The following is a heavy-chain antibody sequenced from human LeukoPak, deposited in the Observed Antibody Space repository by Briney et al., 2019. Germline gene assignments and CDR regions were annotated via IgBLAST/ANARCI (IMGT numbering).Heavy chain of an antibody. CDR3: ARGPSTYNYAYYFYMDV. V-gene: IGHV4-34*01. D-gene: IGHD5-18*01. CDR1: GGSFSGYY. J-gene: IGHJ6*03. Sequence: SETLSLTCAVYGGSFSGYYWSWIRQPPGKGLEWIGEINHSGSTNYNPSLKSRITISVDTSKNQFSLKLSSVTAADTAVYYCARGPSTYNYAYYFYMDVWGKGTTVTVSS. CDR2: INHSGST.